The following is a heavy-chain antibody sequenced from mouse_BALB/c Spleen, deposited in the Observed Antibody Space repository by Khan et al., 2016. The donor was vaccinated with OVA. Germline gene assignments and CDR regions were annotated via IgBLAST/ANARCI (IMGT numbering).Heavy chain of an antibody. CDR3: ARDCYSPWCAY. Sequence: VQLQQSGAELVRPGALVNLSCKASGFAINDYYMYWVKQRPEQGLEWIGWIDPENDNTIYDPKFKGKASITADKSSNTAYLQLSSLTSGATAVYYYARDCYSPWCAYWGQGTLVTVSA. CDR2: IDPENDNT. V-gene: IGHV14-1*02. D-gene: IGHD2-3*01. CDR1: GFAINDYY. J-gene: IGHJ3*01.